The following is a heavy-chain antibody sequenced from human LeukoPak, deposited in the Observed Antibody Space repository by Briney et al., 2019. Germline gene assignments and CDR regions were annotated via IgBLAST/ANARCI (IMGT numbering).Heavy chain of an antibody. J-gene: IGHJ4*02. CDR2: IYPGDSDT. CDR3: ARSVRNADDSKFDY. Sequence: GESLQSSCEGSGYSFTSHWVRWVRQMPGKGLEWMGIIYPGDSDTRYSPSFQGQVTISADRSISTAYLQWSRLKASDTAMYYCARSVRNADDSKFDYWGQGILVTVSS. D-gene: IGHD1-1*01. CDR1: GYSFTSHW. V-gene: IGHV5-51*01.